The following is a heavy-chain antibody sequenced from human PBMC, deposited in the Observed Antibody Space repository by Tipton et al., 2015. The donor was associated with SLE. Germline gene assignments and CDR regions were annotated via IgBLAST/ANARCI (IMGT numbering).Heavy chain of an antibody. D-gene: IGHD6-13*01. CDR1: GGSFSDHF. V-gene: IGHV4-34*01. CDR2: IDRRGNT. Sequence: TLSLTCAVYGGSFSDHFWRWTWIRQSPGKVTEWVGGIDRRGNTRYNPSLNSRVVISIDTSRNQFSLKLSSVTAADTAVYYCARSGGSSSWYYFDDWGQGTLVTVSS. J-gene: IGHJ4*02. CDR3: ARSGGSSSWYYFDD.